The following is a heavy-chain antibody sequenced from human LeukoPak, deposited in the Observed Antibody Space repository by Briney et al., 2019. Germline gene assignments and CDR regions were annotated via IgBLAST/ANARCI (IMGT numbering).Heavy chain of an antibody. V-gene: IGHV3-21*01. Sequence: PGGSLRLSCAASGFTFSSYSMNWVRQAPGKGLEWVSSISCSSSYIYYADSVKGRFTISRDNAKNSLYLQMNSLRAEDTAVYYCARGPWLKEDYYYGMDVWGQGTTVTVSS. J-gene: IGHJ6*02. CDR1: GFTFSSYS. D-gene: IGHD5-12*01. CDR2: ISCSSSYI. CDR3: ARGPWLKEDYYYGMDV.